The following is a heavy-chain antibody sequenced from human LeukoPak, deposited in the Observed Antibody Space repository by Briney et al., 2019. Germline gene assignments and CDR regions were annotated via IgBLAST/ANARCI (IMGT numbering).Heavy chain of an antibody. CDR1: GLTFNRYN. D-gene: IGHD1-26*01. CDR2: NSGSSNTI. J-gene: IGHJ4*02. Sequence: GGSVSLSCVSCGLTFNRYNMNWVRQARGRGLGWVSYNSGSSNTIYYAGSGKGRFTISRDNAKNSLYLQMNSLRADDTAVYYCARDAGSYHFDYWGQGTLVTVSS. CDR3: ARDAGSYHFDY. V-gene: IGHV3-48*01.